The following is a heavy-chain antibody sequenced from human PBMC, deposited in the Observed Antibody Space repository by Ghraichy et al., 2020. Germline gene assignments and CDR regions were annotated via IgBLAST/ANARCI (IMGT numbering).Heavy chain of an antibody. CDR3: ARRGRRIAAAGVTYYYGMDV. D-gene: IGHD6-13*01. CDR2: IKQDGSEK. V-gene: IGHV3-7*03. CDR1: GFTFSSYW. J-gene: IGHJ6*02. Sequence: LSLTCAASGFTFSSYWMSWVRQAPGKGLEWVANIKQDGSEKYYVDSVKGRFTISRDNAKNSLYLQMNSLRAEDTAVYYCARRGRRIAAAGVTYYYGMDVWGQGTTVTVSS.